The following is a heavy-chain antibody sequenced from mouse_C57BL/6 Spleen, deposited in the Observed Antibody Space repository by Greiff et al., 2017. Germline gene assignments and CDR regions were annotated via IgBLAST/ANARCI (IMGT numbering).Heavy chain of an antibody. CDR2: IYPGDGDT. CDR3: ARRGYYRGMDY. V-gene: IGHV1-82*01. J-gene: IGHJ4*01. Sequence: QVQLQQSGPELVKPGASVKISCKASGYAFSSSWMNWVKQRPGKGLEWIGRIYPGDGDTNYNGKFKGKATRTADKSSSTAYMQRSSLTSEDSAVYFCARRGYYRGMDYWGQGASVTVSS. D-gene: IGHD2-3*01. CDR1: GYAFSSSW.